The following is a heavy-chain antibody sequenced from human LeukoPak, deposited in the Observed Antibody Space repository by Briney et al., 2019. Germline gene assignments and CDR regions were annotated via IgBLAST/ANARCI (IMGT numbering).Heavy chain of an antibody. J-gene: IGHJ4*02. Sequence: GGSLRLSCAASGFTFSSYWMSWVRQAPGKGLEWVANIKQDGSEKYYVDSVKGRFTISRDNAKNSLFLQMNSLRAEDTAVYYCATPPYSSSSTYWGQGTLVTVSS. V-gene: IGHV3-7*01. D-gene: IGHD6-6*01. CDR3: ATPPYSSSSTY. CDR2: IKQDGSEK. CDR1: GFTFSSYW.